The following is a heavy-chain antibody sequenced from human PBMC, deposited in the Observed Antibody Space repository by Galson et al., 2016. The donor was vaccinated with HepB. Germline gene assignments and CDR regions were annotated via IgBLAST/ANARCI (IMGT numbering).Heavy chain of an antibody. CDR2: VYYTGNT. V-gene: IGHV4-59*08. CDR3: TRRRRAFDI. CDR1: GDSIIPYY. Sequence: ETLSLTCNVSGDSIIPYYWSWIRQPPGKGLEWIGYVYYTGNTNYNPSFKSRVSISVDVSRGQFSLRLTSVTAADTAMYFCTRRRRAFDIWGQGAMVIVPS. J-gene: IGHJ3*02.